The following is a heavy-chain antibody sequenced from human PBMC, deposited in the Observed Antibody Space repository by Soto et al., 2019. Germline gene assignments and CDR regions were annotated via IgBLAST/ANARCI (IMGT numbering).Heavy chain of an antibody. CDR1: GFTFSSYA. CDR2: ISSSGSTI. Sequence: GGSLRLSCAASGFTFSSYAMSWVRQAPGKGLEWVSYISSSGSTIYYADSVKGRFTISRDNAKNSLFLQMNSLGAEDTAVYYCARVSQSFIEYFQYWGQGTLVTVSS. CDR3: ARVSQSFIEYFQY. V-gene: IGHV3-48*03. J-gene: IGHJ1*01. D-gene: IGHD3-16*02.